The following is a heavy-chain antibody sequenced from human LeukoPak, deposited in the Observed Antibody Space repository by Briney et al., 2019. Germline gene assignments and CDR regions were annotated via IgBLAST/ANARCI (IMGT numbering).Heavy chain of an antibody. J-gene: IGHJ4*02. V-gene: IGHV4-4*07. D-gene: IGHD6-19*01. CDR3: ARHSSGWYLEDY. Sequence: SETLSLTCTVSGGSIRNYYWSWIRQPAGKGLEWIGRIYSGGTTNYNPSLKSRVTISVDTSKNQFSLKLSSVTAADTAVYYCARHSSGWYLEDYWGQGTLVTVSS. CDR2: IYSGGTT. CDR1: GGSIRNYY.